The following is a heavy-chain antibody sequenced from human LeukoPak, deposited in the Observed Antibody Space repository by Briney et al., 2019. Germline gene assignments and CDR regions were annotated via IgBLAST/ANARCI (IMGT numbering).Heavy chain of an antibody. J-gene: IGHJ4*02. CDR3: AKVRTAAGTTYYFDN. CDR2: ISGSGGST. V-gene: IGHV3-23*01. D-gene: IGHD1-1*01. Sequence: QPGGSLRPSCVASGFTFSTYVMSWVRHAPGKRLEWVSTISGSGGSTYYADSVKGRFTISRDNSKNTLYLQMNSLRAEDTAVYYCAKVRTAAGTTYYFDNWGQGTLVTVSS. CDR1: GFTFSTYV.